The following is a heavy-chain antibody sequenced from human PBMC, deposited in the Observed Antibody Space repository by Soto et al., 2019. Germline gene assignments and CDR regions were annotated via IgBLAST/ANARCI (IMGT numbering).Heavy chain of an antibody. D-gene: IGHD2-2*01. CDR1: GFSLSTSGVG. CDR2: IYWDDDK. V-gene: IGHV2-5*02. CDR3: AHRRWEYCSSTSCYETVAEYFQH. J-gene: IGHJ1*01. Sequence: SGPTLVNPTHTLTLTCTFSGFSLSTSGVGVGWIRQPPGKALEWLALIYWDDDKRYSPSLKSRLTITKDTSKNQVVLTMTNMDPVDTATYYCAHRRWEYCSSTSCYETVAEYFQHWGQGTLVTVSS.